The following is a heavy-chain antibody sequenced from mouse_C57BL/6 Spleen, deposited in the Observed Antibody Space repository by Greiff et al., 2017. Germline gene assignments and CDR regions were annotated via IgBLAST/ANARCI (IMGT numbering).Heavy chain of an antibody. J-gene: IGHJ4*01. V-gene: IGHV5-15*01. CDR1: GFTFSDYG. Sequence: EVQLQESGGGLVQPGGSLKLSCAASGFTFSDYGMAWVRQAPRKGPEWVAFISNLAYSIYYADTVTGRFTISRENAKNTLYLELSSLRSEDTAMYYCARQYDYDEESAMDYWGQGTSVTVSS. D-gene: IGHD2-4*01. CDR3: ARQYDYDEESAMDY. CDR2: ISNLAYSI.